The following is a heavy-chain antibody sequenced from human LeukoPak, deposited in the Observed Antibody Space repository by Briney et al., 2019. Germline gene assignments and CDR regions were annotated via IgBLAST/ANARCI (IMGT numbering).Heavy chain of an antibody. D-gene: IGHD2-21*01. CDR1: GYTFTGYY. V-gene: IGHV1-2*02. CDR3: ARDRKGHMSDY. CDR2: INPNSGGI. Sequence: ASVKVSCKASGYTFTGYYMHWVRQAPGQGLEWMGWINPNSGGINYAQKFQGRVTMTRATSISTAYMELSRLRSDDTAVYYCARDRKGHMSDYWGQGTLVTVSS. J-gene: IGHJ4*02.